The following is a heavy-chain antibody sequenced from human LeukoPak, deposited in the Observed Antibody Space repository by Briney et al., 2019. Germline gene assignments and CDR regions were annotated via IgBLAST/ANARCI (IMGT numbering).Heavy chain of an antibody. Sequence: GRSLRLSCAASGFTFSSYAMHWVRQAPGKGLEWVAVISYDGSNKYYADSVKGRFTISRDNSKNTLYLQMNSLRAEDTAVYYCAKDQKASFYDRSGYYWDAFDIWGQGTMVTVSS. J-gene: IGHJ3*02. CDR3: AKDQKASFYDRSGYYWDAFDI. V-gene: IGHV3-30*04. D-gene: IGHD3-22*01. CDR2: ISYDGSNK. CDR1: GFTFSSYA.